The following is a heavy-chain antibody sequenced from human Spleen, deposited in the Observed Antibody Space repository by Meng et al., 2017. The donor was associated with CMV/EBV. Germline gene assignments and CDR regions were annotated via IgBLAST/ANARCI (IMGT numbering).Heavy chain of an antibody. Sequence: GGSLRLSCVASGFTFSRYWMNWVRQAPGKGLEWVANRKQDGSEKNSVNSVRGRFTISRDNAKNSLCLQMNSLRGEDTAVYYCARGYNWNDFDYWGQGTLVTVSS. CDR1: GFTFSRYW. CDR2: RKQDGSEK. CDR3: ARGYNWNDFDY. D-gene: IGHD1-20*01. J-gene: IGHJ4*02. V-gene: IGHV3-7*01.